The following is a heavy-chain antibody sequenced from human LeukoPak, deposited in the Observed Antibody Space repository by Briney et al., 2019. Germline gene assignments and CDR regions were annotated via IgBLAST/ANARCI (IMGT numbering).Heavy chain of an antibody. D-gene: IGHD4-23*01. V-gene: IGHV3-23*01. CDR3: ARVRGGNRGDAFDI. CDR2: ISGSGGST. J-gene: IGHJ3*02. Sequence: GGSLRLSCAASGFTFSSYGMSWVRQAPGKGLEWVSAISGSGGSTYYADSVKGRFTISRDNSKNTLYVQMKSLGAEDTALYYCARVRGGNRGDAFDIWGQGTMVTVSS. CDR1: GFTFSSYG.